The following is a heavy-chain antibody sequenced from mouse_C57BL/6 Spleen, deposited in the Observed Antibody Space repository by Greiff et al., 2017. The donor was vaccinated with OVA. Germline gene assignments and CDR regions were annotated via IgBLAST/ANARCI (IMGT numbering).Heavy chain of an antibody. Sequence: EVHLVESGGGLVQPGGSLKLSCAASGFTFSDYGMAWVRQAPRKGPEWVAFISNLAYSIYYADTVTGRFTISRENAKNTLYLEMSSLRSEDTAMYYCARGTTVVRYFDVWGTGTTVTVSS. CDR2: ISNLAYSI. J-gene: IGHJ1*03. CDR1: GFTFSDYG. V-gene: IGHV5-15*01. D-gene: IGHD1-1*01. CDR3: ARGTTVVRYFDV.